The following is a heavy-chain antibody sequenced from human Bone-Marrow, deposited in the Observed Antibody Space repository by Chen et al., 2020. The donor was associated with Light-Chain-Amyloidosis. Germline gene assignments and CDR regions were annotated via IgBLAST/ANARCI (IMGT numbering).Heavy chain of an antibody. CDR1: GFTFSSYG. J-gene: IGHJ4*02. V-gene: IGHV3-30*02. D-gene: IGHD4-17*01. CDR2: IRYDGSNK. CDR3: AKGHDYGDYGEYYFDY. Sequence: QVQLVESGGGVVQPGGSLRLSCAASGFTFSSYGIHWVRQAPGKGLEWVAFIRYDGSNKYYADSVNGRFTISRDNSKNTLYLQMNSLRAEDTALYYCAKGHDYGDYGEYYFDYWGQGTLVTVSS.